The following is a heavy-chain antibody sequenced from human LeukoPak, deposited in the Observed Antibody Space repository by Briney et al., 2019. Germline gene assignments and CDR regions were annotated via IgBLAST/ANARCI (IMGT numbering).Heavy chain of an antibody. CDR2: IYHSGST. D-gene: IGHD6-13*01. J-gene: IGHJ5*02. V-gene: IGHV4-59*08. Sequence: SETLSLTCTVSGDSISSSYWSWIRQPPGKGPEWIGYIYHSGSTNYNPSLKSRVTISVDTSKNQFSLKLSSVTAADTAVYYCAGGYSSSWYWFDPWGQGTLVTVSS. CDR1: GDSISSSY. CDR3: AGGYSSSWYWFDP.